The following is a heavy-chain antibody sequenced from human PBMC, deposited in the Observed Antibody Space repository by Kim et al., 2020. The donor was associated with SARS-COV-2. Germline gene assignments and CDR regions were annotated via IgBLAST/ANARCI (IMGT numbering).Heavy chain of an antibody. CDR1: GYNFPSYW. J-gene: IGHJ4*02. V-gene: IGHV5-51*01. CDR3: ARSAGPYDYYFDY. D-gene: IGHD3-16*01. CDR2: IYPGDSDT. Sequence: GESLKISCKGSGYNFPSYWIGWVRQMPGKGLEWMGIIYPGDSDTRYSPSFQGQVTISADKSTTTAYLQWSSLKASDTAMYYCARSAGPYDYYFDYWGQGTQVTVSS.